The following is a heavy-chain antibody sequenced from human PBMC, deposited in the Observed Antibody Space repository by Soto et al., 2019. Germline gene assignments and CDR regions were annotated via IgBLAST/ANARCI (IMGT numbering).Heavy chain of an antibody. V-gene: IGHV4-30-4*01. CDR2: IYYSGST. CDR3: AGSTYYYDSSGYYGFDY. D-gene: IGHD3-22*01. J-gene: IGHJ4*02. Sequence: QVQLQESGPGLVKPSQTLSLTCTVSGGSISSGDYYWSWIRQPPGKGLEWIGYIYYSGSTYYNPSLKSRVTVSVDTSKNQCSLKLSSVTAADTAVYYCAGSTYYYDSSGYYGFDYWGQGTLVTVSS. CDR1: GGSISSGDYY.